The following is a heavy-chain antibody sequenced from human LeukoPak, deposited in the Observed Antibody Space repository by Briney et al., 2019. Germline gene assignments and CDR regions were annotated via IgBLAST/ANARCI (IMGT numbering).Heavy chain of an antibody. CDR2: IYYSGST. Sequence: PSETLSLTCTVSGGSISSYYWSWIRQPPGKGLEWIGYIYYSGSTNYNPSLKSRVAISVDTSKNQFSLKLSSVSAADTAVYYCARGRYSSGYSPWGQGTLVTVSS. D-gene: IGHD3-22*01. J-gene: IGHJ4*02. CDR1: GGSISSYY. V-gene: IGHV4-59*01. CDR3: ARGRYSSGYSP.